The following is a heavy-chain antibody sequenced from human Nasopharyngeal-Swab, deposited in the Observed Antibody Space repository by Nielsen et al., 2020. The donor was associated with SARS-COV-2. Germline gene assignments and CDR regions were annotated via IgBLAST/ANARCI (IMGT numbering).Heavy chain of an antibody. CDR1: GCTFSSFG. Sequence: RLDGAGSGCTFSSFGMHWVRQAPGKGLEWVAFIAHDASNEYYGDSVKGRFSISRDSSKNTLYLQMDSLRGEDTAVYYCARDAPAHYGAFYWGRGTLVTVSS. CDR2: IAHDASNE. V-gene: IGHV3-30*03. J-gene: IGHJ4*02. D-gene: IGHD4-17*01. CDR3: ARDAPAHYGAFY.